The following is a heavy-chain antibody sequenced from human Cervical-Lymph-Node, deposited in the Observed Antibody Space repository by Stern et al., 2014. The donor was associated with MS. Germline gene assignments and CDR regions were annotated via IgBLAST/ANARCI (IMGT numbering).Heavy chain of an antibody. CDR3: ARPVGNGYFDF. V-gene: IGHV5-51*03. CDR2: IYPGDSEI. Sequence: EVQLVESEAEVKKPGESLKISCKGSGYSFATYWIGWVRQMPGKGLEWMAIIYPGDSEIRYRPSFQGQVTISLDKSISTTYLQWSSLKASDPAMYYCARPVGNGYFDFWGQGTLVTVSS. D-gene: IGHD2-8*01. J-gene: IGHJ4*02. CDR1: GYSFATYW.